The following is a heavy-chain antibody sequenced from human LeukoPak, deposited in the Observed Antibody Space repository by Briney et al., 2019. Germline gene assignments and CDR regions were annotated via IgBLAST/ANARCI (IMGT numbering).Heavy chain of an antibody. V-gene: IGHV3-49*04. CDR1: GFTFGDHA. CDR3: TTRMVRGVNPYYYYGMDV. D-gene: IGHD3-10*01. CDR2: IRSKTYGGTT. Sequence: GGSLRLSCTASGFTFGDHAMSWVRQAPGKGLEWVGFIRSKTYGGTTEYAASVKGRFTISRDDSKSIAYLQMNSLKTEDTAVYYCTTRMVRGVNPYYYYGMDVWGKGTTVTVSS. J-gene: IGHJ6*04.